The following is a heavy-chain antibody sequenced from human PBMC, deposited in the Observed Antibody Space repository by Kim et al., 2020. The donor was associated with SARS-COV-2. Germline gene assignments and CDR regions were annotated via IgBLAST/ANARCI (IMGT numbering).Heavy chain of an antibody. Sequence: ASVKVSCKASGYTFTSYAMNWVRQAPGQGLEWMGWINTNTGNPTYAQGFTGRFVFSLDTSVSTAYLQISSLKAEDTAVYYCARAGVVVPFDAFDIWGQGTMVTVSS. CDR2: INTNTGNP. D-gene: IGHD3-22*01. CDR1: GYTFTSYA. J-gene: IGHJ3*02. V-gene: IGHV7-4-1*02. CDR3: ARAGVVVPFDAFDI.